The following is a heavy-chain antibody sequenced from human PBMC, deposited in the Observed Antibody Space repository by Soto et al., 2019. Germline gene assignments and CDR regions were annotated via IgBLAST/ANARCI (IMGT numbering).Heavy chain of an antibody. D-gene: IGHD1-1*01. J-gene: IGHJ4*02. Sequence: VGSLRLSCEVSGFALSPYWMSWVRQAPGKGLEWVASINQDGSMKHYVDSVRGRFTISRDNAKNSLFLQMNSLSAEDTAVYYCARLTEAVTTFVYWGQGTPVTVSS. CDR1: GFALSPYW. CDR2: INQDGSMK. CDR3: ARLTEAVTTFVY. V-gene: IGHV3-7*03.